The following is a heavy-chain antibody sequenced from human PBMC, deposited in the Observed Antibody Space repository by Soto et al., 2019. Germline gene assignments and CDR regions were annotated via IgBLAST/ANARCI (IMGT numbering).Heavy chain of an antibody. Sequence: QVHLVQSGAEVKRPGSSVKVSCKASGDTFAFHSINWVRQAPGLGLEWMGRINPILSMSNYAQRFQGRVTMTADKSTSTAYMVLSSLRSEDTAIYYCATSYGSGYRAFDYWGQGALVTVSS. V-gene: IGHV1-69*02. J-gene: IGHJ4*02. D-gene: IGHD3-10*01. CDR2: INPILSMS. CDR1: GDTFAFHS. CDR3: ATSYGSGYRAFDY.